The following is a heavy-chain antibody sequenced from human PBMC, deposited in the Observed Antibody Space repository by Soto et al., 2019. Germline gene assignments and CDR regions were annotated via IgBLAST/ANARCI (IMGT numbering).Heavy chain of an antibody. Sequence: SETLSLTCAVSGGSISSGGYSWSWIRQPPGKGLEWIGYIYHSGSTYYNPSLKSRVTISVDRSKNQFSLKLISVTAADTAVYYCARASTTVTTLDYWGQGTLVTVSS. CDR1: GGSISSGGYS. V-gene: IGHV4-30-2*01. J-gene: IGHJ4*02. D-gene: IGHD4-17*01. CDR2: IYHSGST. CDR3: ARASTTVTTLDY.